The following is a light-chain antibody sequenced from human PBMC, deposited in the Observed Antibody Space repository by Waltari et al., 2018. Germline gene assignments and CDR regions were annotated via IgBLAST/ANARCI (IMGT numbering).Light chain of an antibody. Sequence: SYLLTQPPSVSVSPGQTASIRCSGDNFGDQYVSWYQQKPGQSPVLVIFQDTKRPSGMPERFSGSTSGNTATLTISGTQPMDEADYYCLVWDTSSYVFGTGTKVTVL. CDR2: QDT. V-gene: IGLV3-1*01. CDR1: NFGDQY. CDR3: LVWDTSSYV. J-gene: IGLJ1*01.